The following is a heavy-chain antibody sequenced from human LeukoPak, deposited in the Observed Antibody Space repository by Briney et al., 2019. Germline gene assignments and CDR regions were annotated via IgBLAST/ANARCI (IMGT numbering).Heavy chain of an antibody. CDR3: AISSGYYRGYFGL. CDR2: INHSGST. Sequence: KPSETLSLTCAVYGGSFSGYYWSWIRQPPGKGLEWIGEINHSGSTNYNPSLKSRVTISVDTSKNQFSLKLSSVTAADTAVYYCAISSGYYRGYFGLWGRGTLVTVSS. D-gene: IGHD3-22*01. J-gene: IGHJ2*01. V-gene: IGHV4-34*01. CDR1: GGSFSGYY.